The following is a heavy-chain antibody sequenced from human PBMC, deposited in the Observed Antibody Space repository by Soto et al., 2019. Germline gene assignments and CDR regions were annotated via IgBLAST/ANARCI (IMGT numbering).Heavy chain of an antibody. CDR1: GFTFSSYG. D-gene: IGHD3-22*01. J-gene: IGHJ4*02. CDR2: ISYDGSNK. CDR3: AKAKQYDSSGYVDY. V-gene: IGHV3-30*18. Sequence: QVPLVESGGGVVQPGRSLRLSCAASGFTFSSYGMHWVRQAPGKGLEWVAVISYDGSNKYYADSVKGRFTISRDNSKNTLYLQMNSLRAEDTAVYYCAKAKQYDSSGYVDYWGQGTLVTVSS.